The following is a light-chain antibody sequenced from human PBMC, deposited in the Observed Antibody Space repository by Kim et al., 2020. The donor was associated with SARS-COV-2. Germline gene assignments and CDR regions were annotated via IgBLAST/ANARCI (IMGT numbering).Light chain of an antibody. CDR1: SSNIGSNT. Sequence: GQRVTISCSGSSSNIGSNTVNWYQQRPGPAPKLLIYTNNQRPSGVPDRFSGSKSGTSASLAISGLQSEDEADYYCAAWDDSLTAWLFGGGTQLTVL. J-gene: IGLJ3*02. CDR3: AAWDDSLTAWL. V-gene: IGLV1-44*01. CDR2: TNN.